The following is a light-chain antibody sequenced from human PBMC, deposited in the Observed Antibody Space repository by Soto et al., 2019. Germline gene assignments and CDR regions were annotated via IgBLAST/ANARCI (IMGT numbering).Light chain of an antibody. J-gene: IGKJ4*01. Sequence: DIQLTQSPSFLSASVGDRVTITCRASQGISSYLAWYQQKPGKAPKLLIYAASTLQSGVASRFSGSGSGTEFTLTISSLQPQDFATYYCQQLNSYPRVTFGGGTKVEIK. V-gene: IGKV1-9*01. CDR3: QQLNSYPRVT. CDR1: QGISSY. CDR2: AAS.